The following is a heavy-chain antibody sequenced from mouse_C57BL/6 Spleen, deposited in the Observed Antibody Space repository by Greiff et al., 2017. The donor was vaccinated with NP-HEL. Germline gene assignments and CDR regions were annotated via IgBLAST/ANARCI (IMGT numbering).Heavy chain of an antibody. CDR1: GYSITSGYD. CDR3: ARGGNCGNFLFAY. D-gene: IGHD2-1*01. J-gene: IGHJ3*01. Sequence: ESGPGMVKPSQSLSLTCTVTGYSITSGYDWHWIRHFPGNKLEWMGYISYSGSTNYNPSLKSRISITNDTSKNHFFLKLNSVTTEDTATYYCARGGNCGNFLFAYWGQGTLVTVSA. V-gene: IGHV3-1*01. CDR2: ISYSGST.